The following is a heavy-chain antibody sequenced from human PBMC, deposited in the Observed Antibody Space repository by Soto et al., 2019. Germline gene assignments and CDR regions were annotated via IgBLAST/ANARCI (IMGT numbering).Heavy chain of an antibody. V-gene: IGHV3-7*03. CDR2: IKQDGSEK. Sequence: EVQLVESGGGLVQPGGSLRLSCAASGFTFSSYWMSWVRQAPGKGLEWVANIKQDGSEKYYVDSVKGRFTISRDNAKNSLYLQMNSLRAEDTAVYYCARGHYYDSSGYYYSPFVYFDYWGQGTLVTVSS. CDR1: GFTFSSYW. J-gene: IGHJ4*02. CDR3: ARGHYYDSSGYYYSPFVYFDY. D-gene: IGHD3-22*01.